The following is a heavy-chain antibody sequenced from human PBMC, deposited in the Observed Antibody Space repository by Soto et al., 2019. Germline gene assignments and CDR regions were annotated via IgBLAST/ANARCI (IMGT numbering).Heavy chain of an antibody. D-gene: IGHD5-12*01. Sequence: GGSLRLSCAASGFTFSDYYMSWIRQAPGKGLEWVSYISSSGSTIYYADSVKGRFTISRDNAKNSLFLQMNTLRAEDTAVYYCAKHARRDGYRGLFDYWGQGTLVTVSS. CDR2: ISSSGSTI. V-gene: IGHV3-11*01. J-gene: IGHJ4*02. CDR1: GFTFSDYY. CDR3: AKHARRDGYRGLFDY.